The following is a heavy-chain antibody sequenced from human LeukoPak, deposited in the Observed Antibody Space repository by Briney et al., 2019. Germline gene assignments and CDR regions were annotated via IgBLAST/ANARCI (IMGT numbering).Heavy chain of an antibody. CDR3: ARQNSYSSGWYFEY. CDR1: GGSFSGYY. D-gene: IGHD6-19*01. J-gene: IGHJ4*02. Sequence: SETLSLTCAVYGGSFSGYYWSWIRQPPGKGLEWIGEINHSGSTNYNPSLKSRVTISVDTSKNQFSLKLSSVTAADTAVYYCARQNSYSSGWYFEYWGQGTLVTVSS. V-gene: IGHV4-34*01. CDR2: INHSGST.